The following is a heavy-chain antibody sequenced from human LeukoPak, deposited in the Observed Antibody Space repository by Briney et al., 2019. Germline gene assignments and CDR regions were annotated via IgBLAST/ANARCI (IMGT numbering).Heavy chain of an antibody. CDR3: ARDYCSGGGFFTLGY. CDR2: INHSGST. J-gene: IGHJ4*02. D-gene: IGHD2-15*01. Sequence: SETLSLTCAVYGGSFSGYYWSWIRQPPGKGLEWIGEINHSGSTNYNPSLKSRVTISVDTSKNQFSLKLSSVTAADTAVYYCARDYCSGGGFFTLGYWGQGTLVTVSS. V-gene: IGHV4-34*01. CDR1: GGSFSGYY.